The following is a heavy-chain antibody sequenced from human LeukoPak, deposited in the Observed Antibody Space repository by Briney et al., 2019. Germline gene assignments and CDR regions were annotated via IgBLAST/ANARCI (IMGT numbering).Heavy chain of an antibody. Sequence: PGGSLRLSCAASAFTLSSYDMNWVRQAPGKGLEWVSYMSSSETATYYADSVKGRFTISRDNAKNSLYLQVNSLRAEDTAVYYCARDPRGIAAEFDYWGQGTLVTVSS. V-gene: IGHV3-48*03. D-gene: IGHD6-25*01. CDR3: ARDPRGIAAEFDY. CDR2: MSSSETAT. CDR1: AFTLSSYD. J-gene: IGHJ4*02.